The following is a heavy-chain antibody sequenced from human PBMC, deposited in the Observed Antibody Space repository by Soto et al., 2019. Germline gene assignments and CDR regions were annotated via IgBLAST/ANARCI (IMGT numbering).Heavy chain of an antibody. V-gene: IGHV3-64D*06. Sequence: PGGSLRLSCSASGFTFSSYAMHWVRQAPGKGLEYVSLISSNGGSTDYADSVKGRFTISRDNPKNTLYLQMSSLRAEGTAVYYCVKVKSSSSSYYYYYGMDVWGQGATVTVSS. CDR3: VKVKSSSSSYYYYYGMDV. D-gene: IGHD6-6*01. CDR1: GFTFSSYA. J-gene: IGHJ6*02. CDR2: ISSNGGST.